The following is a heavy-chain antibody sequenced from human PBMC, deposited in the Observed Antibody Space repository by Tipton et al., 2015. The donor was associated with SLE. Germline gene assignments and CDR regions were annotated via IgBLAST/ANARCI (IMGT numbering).Heavy chain of an antibody. CDR2: INVDGSGT. V-gene: IGHV3-74*01. CDR3: VRGGFGSGLDC. J-gene: IGHJ4*02. CDR1: GFTFRSHW. Sequence: SLRLSCAASGFTFRSHWMHWVRQAPGKGLVWVSQINVDGSGTIYADSVKGRFTLSRDNANNAVYLQMNSLRAEDTAVYYCVRGGFGSGLDCWGQGTLVTVSS. D-gene: IGHD3-10*01.